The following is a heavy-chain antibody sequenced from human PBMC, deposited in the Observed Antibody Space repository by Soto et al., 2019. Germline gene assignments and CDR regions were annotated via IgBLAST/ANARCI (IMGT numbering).Heavy chain of an antibody. CDR3: ARHGGSGDNSDY. CDR1: GCSISSYY. Sequence: SETLSLTCTVSGCSISSYYWSWIRQPPGKGLEWIGYIYYSGSTNYNPSLKSRVTISVDTSKNQFSLKLSSVTAADTAVYYCARHGGSGDNSDYWGQGTLVTVSS. CDR2: IYYSGST. D-gene: IGHD3-10*01. V-gene: IGHV4-59*08. J-gene: IGHJ4*02.